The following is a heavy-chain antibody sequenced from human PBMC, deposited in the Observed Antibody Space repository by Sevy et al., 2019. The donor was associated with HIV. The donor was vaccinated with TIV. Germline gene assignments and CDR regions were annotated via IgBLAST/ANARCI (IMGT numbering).Heavy chain of an antibody. V-gene: IGHV1-69*13. D-gene: IGHD2-2*01. CDR3: ARVVDTLRFCSSTSCYFNWFDS. CDR2: VIPMSGTA. J-gene: IGHJ5*01. Sequence: ASVKVSCKASGGDFNNNAITWVRQASGQGLEWMGGVIPMSGTAKYSQRFQGRVTIIADESTSTTYMELSSLRSEDTAVYFCARVVDTLRFCSSTSCYFNWFDSWGQGTLVTVSS. CDR1: GGDFNNNA.